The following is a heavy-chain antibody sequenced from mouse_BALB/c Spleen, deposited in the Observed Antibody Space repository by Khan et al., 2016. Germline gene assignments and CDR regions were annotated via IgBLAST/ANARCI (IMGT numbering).Heavy chain of an antibody. J-gene: IGHJ3*01. CDR2: IDSANGNT. V-gene: IGHV14-3*02. D-gene: IGHD2-2*01. Sequence: VQLKQSGAELVKPGASVKLSCTASGFNIKDTHMHWVKQRPEQGLEWIGRIDSANGNTKYDPKFQGKATTTADTSSNTAYLQLSSLTSEDTAVYYCARSALYYGYDASFAYWGQGTLVTVSA. CDR3: ARSALYYGYDASFAY. CDR1: GFNIKDTH.